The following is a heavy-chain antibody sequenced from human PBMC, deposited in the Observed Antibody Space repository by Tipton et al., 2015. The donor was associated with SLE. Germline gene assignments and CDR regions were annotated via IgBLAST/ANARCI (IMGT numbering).Heavy chain of an antibody. CDR2: ISYDERQK. Sequence: RSLRLSCAASRFTLRNYNFHWVRQAPGKGLEWVAVISYDERQKDYADSVKGRFTISRDNSKNTLYLQMNSLKADDTATYYCARDYCSGGNCYIDYYMDVWGKGTTVTVSS. V-gene: IGHV3-30*01. CDR1: RFTLRNYN. CDR3: ARDYCSGGNCYIDYYMDV. D-gene: IGHD2-15*01. J-gene: IGHJ6*03.